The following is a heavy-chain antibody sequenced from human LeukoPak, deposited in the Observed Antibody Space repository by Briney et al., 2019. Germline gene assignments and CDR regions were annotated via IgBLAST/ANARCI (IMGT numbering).Heavy chain of an antibody. Sequence: GGSLRLSCAASGFTFSSYGMHWVRQAPGKGLEWVAVISYDGSNKYYADSVKGRFTISRDNSKNTLYLQMNSLRAEDTAVYYCAGGELRNYWGQGTLVTVSS. J-gene: IGHJ4*02. V-gene: IGHV3-30*03. CDR2: ISYDGSNK. CDR1: GFTFSSYG. CDR3: AGGELRNY. D-gene: IGHD1-26*01.